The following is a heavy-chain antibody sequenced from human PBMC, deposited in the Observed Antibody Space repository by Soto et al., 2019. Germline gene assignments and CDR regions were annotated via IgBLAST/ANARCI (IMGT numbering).Heavy chain of an antibody. CDR2: VNPNNGDT. Sequence: QVQLVQSGAELKKPGASVKVSCKASGYTFSNYDMNWVRQATGQGPEWIGWVNPNNGDTGYAQKFQGRVILTTDILAQTAYMELAARRLEISAINNVTSITRKGSAIDLEHWWQGTQITVSS. V-gene: IGHV1-8*01. J-gene: IGHJ4*02. D-gene: IGHD1-1*01. CDR1: GYTFSNYD. CDR3: TSITRKGSAIDLEH.